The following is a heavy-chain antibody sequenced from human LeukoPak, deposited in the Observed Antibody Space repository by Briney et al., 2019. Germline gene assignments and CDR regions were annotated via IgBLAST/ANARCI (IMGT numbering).Heavy chain of an antibody. CDR1: GYTFTSYG. J-gene: IGHJ3*02. Sequence: GASVKVSCKASGYTFTSYGISGVRQAPGQGLEWMGWISAYNGNTNYAQKLQGRVTMTTDTSTSTAYMELRSLRSDDTAVYYCATITFGGVIASTDAFDIWGQGTMVTVSS. CDR3: ATITFGGVIASTDAFDI. CDR2: ISAYNGNT. V-gene: IGHV1-18*01. D-gene: IGHD3-16*02.